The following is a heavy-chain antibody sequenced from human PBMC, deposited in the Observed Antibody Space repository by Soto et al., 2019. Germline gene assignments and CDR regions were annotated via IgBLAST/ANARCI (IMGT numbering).Heavy chain of an antibody. J-gene: IGHJ4*02. D-gene: IGHD6-19*01. CDR2: ISGDGLST. CDR1: GSTFTDFT. Sequence: PGGSLRLSCAGSGSTFTDFTMTWVRQAPGKGLEWVSAISGDGLSTYYAGSVKGRFTISRDNSKTTLYLQMNSLRAEDTAVYYCALTRRSSLLEVAGPGFEYWGQGTLVTVSS. CDR3: ALTRRSSLLEVAGPGFEY. V-gene: IGHV3-23*01.